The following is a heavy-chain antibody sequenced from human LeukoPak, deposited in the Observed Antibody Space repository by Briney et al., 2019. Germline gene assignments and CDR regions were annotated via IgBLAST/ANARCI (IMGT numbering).Heavy chain of an antibody. D-gene: IGHD5-18*01. CDR3: ARDRGYSPDSFDI. CDR2: ISTYNDHR. Sequence: ASVKVSCKASGYTFTSYGISWVRQAPGQGLEWMGWISTYNDHRNYAQNLQNLQGRVTMTIDTSTSTVYMELRSLRSDDTAVYYCARDRGYSPDSFDIWGQGTMVIVSS. V-gene: IGHV1-18*01. J-gene: IGHJ3*02. CDR1: GYTFTSYG.